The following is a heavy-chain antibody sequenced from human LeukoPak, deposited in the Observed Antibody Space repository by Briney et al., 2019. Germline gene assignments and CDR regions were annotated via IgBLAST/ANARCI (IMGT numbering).Heavy chain of an antibody. CDR2: ISYDGSNK. CDR1: GFTFSSYW. D-gene: IGHD1-14*01. CDR3: AKDQGPEETTPWFDP. Sequence: GGSLRLSCAASGFTFSSYWMSWVRQAPGKGLEWVAVISYDGSNKCYADSVKGRFTISRDNSKNTLYLQMNSLRAEDTAVYYCAKDQGPEETTPWFDPWGQGTLVTVSS. V-gene: IGHV3-30*18. J-gene: IGHJ5*02.